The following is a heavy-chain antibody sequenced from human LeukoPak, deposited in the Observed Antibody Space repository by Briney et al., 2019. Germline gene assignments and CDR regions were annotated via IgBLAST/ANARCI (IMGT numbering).Heavy chain of an antibody. CDR3: AKELCGGDCYYFDY. D-gene: IGHD2-21*02. Sequence: GGSLRLSCAASGFTFSSYSMHWVRQAPGKGLEWVALISYDGSNKYYADSVKGRFTISRDNSKNTLYLQMNSLRAEDTAVYYCAKELCGGDCYYFDYWGQGTLVTVSS. V-gene: IGHV3-30-3*01. CDR1: GFTFSSYS. J-gene: IGHJ4*02. CDR2: ISYDGSNK.